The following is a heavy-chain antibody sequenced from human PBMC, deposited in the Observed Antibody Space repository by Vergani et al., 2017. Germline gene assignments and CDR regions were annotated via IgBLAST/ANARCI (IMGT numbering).Heavy chain of an antibody. V-gene: IGHV4-4*07. J-gene: IGHJ4*01. Sequence: QVQLQESGPGLVKPSETLSLTCIVSGGSISPYYWSWIWQPAGKGLEWIGRIYTSESTNYNPSLTSRVTMSVDTSKNQFSLKLSSVTAAATAVYYCARESSSSVGYLAYWGQGALVTVSS. CDR1: GGSISPYY. D-gene: IGHD6-6*01. CDR2: IYTSEST. CDR3: ARESSSSVGYLAY.